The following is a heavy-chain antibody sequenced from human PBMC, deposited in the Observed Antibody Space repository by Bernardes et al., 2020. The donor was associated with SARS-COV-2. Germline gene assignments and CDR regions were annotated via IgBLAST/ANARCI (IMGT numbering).Heavy chain of an antibody. CDR1: GFTFSDYY. D-gene: IGHD6-19*01. V-gene: IGHV3-11*01. J-gene: IGHJ6*02. CDR3: ASLFGIAVAGKGYYYGMDV. CDR2: ISSSGSTI. Sequence: GGSLRLSCAASGFTFSDYYMSWIRQAPGKGLEWVSYISSSGSTIYYADSVKGRFTISRDNAKNSLYLQMNSLRAEDTAVYYCASLFGIAVAGKGYYYGMDVWGQGTTVTVSS.